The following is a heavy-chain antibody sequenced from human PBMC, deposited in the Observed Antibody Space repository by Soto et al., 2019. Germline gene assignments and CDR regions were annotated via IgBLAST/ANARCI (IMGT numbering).Heavy chain of an antibody. CDR2: ISGNGADT. V-gene: IGHV3-23*01. CDR3: AKQRADYGSGADTFYFDS. Sequence: DVQLLESGGGLVQPGGSVRLSCAASGFTFSSYAMSWVRQAPGKGLEWVSAISGNGADTSYADSVRGRFTISRDNSKNTLYLLMKSLRAEDTALYYCAKQRADYGSGADTFYFDSWGQGALVTVSS. J-gene: IGHJ4*02. D-gene: IGHD3-10*01. CDR1: GFTFSSYA.